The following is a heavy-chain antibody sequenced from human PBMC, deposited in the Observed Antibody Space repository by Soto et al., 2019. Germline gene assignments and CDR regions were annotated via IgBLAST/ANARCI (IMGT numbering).Heavy chain of an antibody. CDR2: IYVTGAV. V-gene: IGHV4-31*03. CDR1: GAALNSGNYY. Sequence: SETLSLTCSVSGAALNSGNYYWSWIRQVPGKGLEWIGHIYVTGAVDYNPSLRDRITISQDTSERQFSLNLRLVTAADTAVYYCARLRIATNNYKWFDPWGQGTQVTVSS. CDR3: ARLRIATNNYKWFDP. D-gene: IGHD2-21*01. J-gene: IGHJ5*02.